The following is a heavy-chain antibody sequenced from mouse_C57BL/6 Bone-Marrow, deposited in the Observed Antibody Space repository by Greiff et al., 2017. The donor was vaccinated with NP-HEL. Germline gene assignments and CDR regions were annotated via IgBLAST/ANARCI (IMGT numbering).Heavy chain of an antibody. Sequence: QVQLQQPGAELVKPGASVKLSCKASGYTFTSYWMQWVKQRPGQGLEWIGEIDPSDSYTNYNQKFKGKATLTVDPSSSTAYMQRSSLTSEDAAVYYCAREEIYYGNYFYWYFDVWGTGTTGTVSS. CDR3: AREEIYYGNYFYWYFDV. CDR2: IDPSDSYT. J-gene: IGHJ1*03. CDR1: GYTFTSYW. V-gene: IGHV1-50*01. D-gene: IGHD2-1*01.